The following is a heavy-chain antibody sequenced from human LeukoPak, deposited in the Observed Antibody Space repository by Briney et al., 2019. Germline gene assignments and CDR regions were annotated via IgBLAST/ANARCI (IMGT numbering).Heavy chain of an antibody. J-gene: IGHJ5*02. D-gene: IGHD1-26*01. CDR2: VNESGGT. Sequence: SETLSLTCAVYIDSFSNYHWNWIRQTHAKGMEWIGEVNESGGTNISPSLRSRVISSVDTSKTQFSLKLISVTVADTAIYYCARGQGATVPQVGKNWFDPWGQGTRVTVPS. CDR1: IDSFSNYH. CDR3: ARGQGATVPQVGKNWFDP. V-gene: IGHV4-34*01.